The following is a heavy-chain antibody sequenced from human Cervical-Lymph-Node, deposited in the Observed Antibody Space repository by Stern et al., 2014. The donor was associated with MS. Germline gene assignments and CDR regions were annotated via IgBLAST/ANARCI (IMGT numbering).Heavy chain of an antibody. J-gene: IGHJ6*02. CDR2: VSSDGSDK. CDR1: GFTLSSYA. V-gene: IGHV3-30*01. Sequence: VQLVVSGGGVVQPGRSLRLSCAASGFTLSSYALHWVRQAPGKGLEWVAVVSSDGSDKCYANSVKGRFTISRDNSKNTLDLQMNSLRPEDTAVYYCARVWTTFSVHFYYGMDVWGQGTTVTVSS. CDR3: ARVWTTFSVHFYYGMDV. D-gene: IGHD2/OR15-2a*01.